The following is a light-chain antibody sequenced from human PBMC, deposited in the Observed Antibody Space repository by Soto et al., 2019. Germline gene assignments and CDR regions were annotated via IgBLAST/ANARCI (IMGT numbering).Light chain of an antibody. CDR2: GAS. V-gene: IGKV3-11*01. CDR1: QSVSRY. CDR3: QQRSNWPIT. Sequence: EIVLTQSPATLSLSPGERATLSCRASQSVSRYLAWYQQRPGQAPRLLIYGASTRATGIPARFSGGGSGTDFTLTISRLEPEDFAVYYCQQRSNWPITFGQGTRLEIK. J-gene: IGKJ5*01.